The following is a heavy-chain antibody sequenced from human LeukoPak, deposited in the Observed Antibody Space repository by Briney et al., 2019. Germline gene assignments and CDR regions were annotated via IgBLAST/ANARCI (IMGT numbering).Heavy chain of an antibody. J-gene: IGHJ4*02. V-gene: IGHV3-23*01. D-gene: IGHD3-3*01. CDR2: ISGSGGST. CDR1: GFTFSSYA. Sequence: GGSLRLSCAASGFTFSSYAMSWVRQAPGKGLEWVSAISGSGGSTYYADSVKGRFTISRDNSKNTLYLQMNSLRAEDTAVYYCAKDYDFWSGYPYYFDYWGQGTLVTVSS. CDR3: AKDYDFWSGYPYYFDY.